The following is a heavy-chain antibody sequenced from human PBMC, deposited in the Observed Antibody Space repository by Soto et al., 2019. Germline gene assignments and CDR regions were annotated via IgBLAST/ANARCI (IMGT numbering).Heavy chain of an antibody. J-gene: IGHJ4*02. Sequence: QVQLVQSGAEMKKPGASVKVSCKASGYTFTSYGFTWVRQAPGQGLEWMGWISAYNGNTNYAQKLQGRVTMTTATSTSTAYMELRSLRFDDTAVYYCARGGRYSSSSEVSIWGQGTLVTVSS. D-gene: IGHD6-6*01. V-gene: IGHV1-18*04. CDR3: ARGGRYSSSSEVSI. CDR1: GYTFTSYG. CDR2: ISAYNGNT.